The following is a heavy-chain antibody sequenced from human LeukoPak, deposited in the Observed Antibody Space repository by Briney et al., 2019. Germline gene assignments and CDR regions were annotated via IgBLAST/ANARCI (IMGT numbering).Heavy chain of an antibody. CDR3: ARLTGSYYYYYMDV. D-gene: IGHD1-1*01. Sequence: ASVKVSCKASGYTFTGYYMHWVRQAPGQGIECMGWINPNSGGTNYAQKFQGRVTMTRDTSISTAYMELSRLRSDDTAVYYCARLTGSYYYYYMDVWGKGTTVTVSS. CDR1: GYTFTGYY. CDR2: INPNSGGT. J-gene: IGHJ6*03. V-gene: IGHV1-2*02.